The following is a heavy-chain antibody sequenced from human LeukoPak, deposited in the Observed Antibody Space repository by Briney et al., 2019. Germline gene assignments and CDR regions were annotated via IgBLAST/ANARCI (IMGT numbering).Heavy chain of an antibody. CDR2: IYSTGST. CDR3: ARVSLGYRYGNFDS. CDR1: GDSLSTYY. Sequence: SETLSLTCTVSGDSLSTYYWSWIRQPPGKGLEWIGYIYSTGSTDYSPSLKSRITVSIDTSKNQFSLKLSSVTAADPAVYYCARVSLGYRYGNFDSWGQGTLVTVSS. V-gene: IGHV4-59*01. J-gene: IGHJ4*02. D-gene: IGHD5-18*01.